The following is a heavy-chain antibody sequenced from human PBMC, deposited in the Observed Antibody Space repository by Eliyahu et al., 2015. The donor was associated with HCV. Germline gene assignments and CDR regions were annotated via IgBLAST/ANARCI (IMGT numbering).Heavy chain of an antibody. Sequence: EVQLLESGGGLVQPGGSLTLSCAASGFDFSSYAINWVRQAPGKGLEWVSAISGSGGTTYYTDSMKGRITISRDNSKNTLYLQMSSLRAEDTATYYCAKVGEPYSYYDYWGQGTLVTVSS. V-gene: IGHV3-23*01. D-gene: IGHD4-11*01. J-gene: IGHJ4*02. CDR3: AKVGEPYSYYDY. CDR1: GFDFSSYA. CDR2: ISGSGGTT.